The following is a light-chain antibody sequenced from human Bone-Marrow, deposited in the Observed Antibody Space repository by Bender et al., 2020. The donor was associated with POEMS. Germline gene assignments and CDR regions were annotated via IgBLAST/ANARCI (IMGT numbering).Light chain of an antibody. CDR2: NVS. J-gene: IGLJ3*02. Sequence: QSALTQPASVSGSPGQSITISCTGTSSDVGGYNYVSWYQQHPGKAPKLMIYNVSNRPSGVSNRFSGSKSGNTASLTISGLQAEDDADYYCSSYTGSSTVFGGGTKLTVL. CDR1: SSDVGGYNY. CDR3: SSYTGSSTV. V-gene: IGLV2-14*03.